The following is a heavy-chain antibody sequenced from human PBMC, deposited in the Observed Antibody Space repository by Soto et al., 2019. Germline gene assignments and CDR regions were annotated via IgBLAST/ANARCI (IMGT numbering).Heavy chain of an antibody. CDR2: ISSSSSYI. CDR1: GFTFSSYS. CDR3: ARDLCSGGSCYFDLGAFDI. J-gene: IGHJ3*02. D-gene: IGHD2-15*01. V-gene: IGHV3-21*01. Sequence: EVQLVESGGGLVKPGGSLRLSCAASGFTFSSYSMNWVRQAPGKGLEWVSSISSSSSYIYYADSVKGRFTISRDNAKNSLYLQINSLRAEDTAVYYCARDLCSGGSCYFDLGAFDIWGQGTMVTVSS.